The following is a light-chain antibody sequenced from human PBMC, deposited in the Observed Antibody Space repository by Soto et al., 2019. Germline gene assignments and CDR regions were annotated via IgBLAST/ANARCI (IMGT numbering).Light chain of an antibody. CDR1: NSDVGGYNY. V-gene: IGLV2-8*01. J-gene: IGLJ2*01. Sequence: QSVLTQPPSASGSPGQSVTISCTGTNSDVGGYNYVSWYQQHPGKAPKLMIYELSKRPSGVPDRFSGSKSGNTASLTVSELQAEDEADYYCSSYAGSNNFVVFGGGTKVTVL. CDR2: ELS. CDR3: SSYAGSNNFVV.